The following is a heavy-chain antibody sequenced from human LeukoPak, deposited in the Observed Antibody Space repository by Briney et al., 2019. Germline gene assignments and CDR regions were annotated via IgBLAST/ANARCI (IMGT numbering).Heavy chain of an antibody. V-gene: IGHV3-53*01. J-gene: IGHJ4*02. Sequence: PGGSLRLSCAASGFTVSNNYMNWVRQAPGKGLEWVSLIYSGGDTSYADSVKGRFTISRDNSKNTLYLQMNSLRAEDTAVYYCAKKIAVAGTVDYWGQGTLVTVSS. CDR3: AKKIAVAGTVDY. D-gene: IGHD6-19*01. CDR1: GFTVSNNY. CDR2: IYSGGDT.